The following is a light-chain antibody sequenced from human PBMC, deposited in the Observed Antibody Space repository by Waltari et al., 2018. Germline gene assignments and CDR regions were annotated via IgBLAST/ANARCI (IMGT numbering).Light chain of an antibody. J-gene: IGKJ1*01. Sequence: ELVLTQSPATLSLSTGARATLTCRASQSISTDLAWYQQKPGQAPRLLIHDASSRATGLPARFSGSGSGTDFTLAISSLEPEDFAVYYCQQRSRWPRTFGQGTKVEIK. CDR2: DAS. CDR1: QSISTD. CDR3: QQRSRWPRT. V-gene: IGKV3-11*01.